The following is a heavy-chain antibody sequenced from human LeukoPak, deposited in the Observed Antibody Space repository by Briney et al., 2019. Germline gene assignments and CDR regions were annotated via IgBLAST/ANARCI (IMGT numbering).Heavy chain of an antibody. J-gene: IGHJ6*03. Sequence: ASVRVSCKASGYTFTIYYMHWVRQAPGQGLEWMGIINPSGGSTSYAQKFQGRVTMTRDTSTSTVYMELSSLRSEDTAVYYCARLTIAVAGTILSYYYYMDVWGKGTTVTISS. CDR2: INPSGGST. D-gene: IGHD6-19*01. V-gene: IGHV1-46*01. CDR1: GYTFTIYY. CDR3: ARLTIAVAGTILSYYYYMDV.